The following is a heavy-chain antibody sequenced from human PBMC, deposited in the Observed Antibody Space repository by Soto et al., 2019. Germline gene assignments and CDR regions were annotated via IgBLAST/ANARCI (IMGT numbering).Heavy chain of an antibody. CDR1: GFTFSSYW. Sequence: GGSLRLSCAASGFTFSSYWMNWVRQAPGKGLEWVANIKQDGSEKYYVDSVKGRFTISRDNARNSLYLQMNSLRVEDTAVYYCVRDWIINSWGRGTLVTVSS. CDR3: VRDWIINS. V-gene: IGHV3-7*01. J-gene: IGHJ4*02. D-gene: IGHD3-10*01. CDR2: IKQDGSEK.